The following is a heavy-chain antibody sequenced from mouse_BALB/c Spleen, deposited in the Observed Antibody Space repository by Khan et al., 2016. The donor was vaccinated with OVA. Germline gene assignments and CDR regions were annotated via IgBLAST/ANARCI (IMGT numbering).Heavy chain of an antibody. D-gene: IGHD2-10*01. J-gene: IGHJ4*01. Sequence: QVQLKQSGPALVAPSQSLSITCTISGFSLTNFGVHWVRPPPGKGLEWLVVIWSDGCTTYNSAFKYRPSFIKYNSKSQVFLKMNSLQTDDTAMYYCARQTYYHYYIMDYWGQGTSVTVSS. CDR2: IWSDGCT. CDR3: ARQTYYHYYIMDY. V-gene: IGHV2-6-1*01. CDR1: GFSLTNFG.